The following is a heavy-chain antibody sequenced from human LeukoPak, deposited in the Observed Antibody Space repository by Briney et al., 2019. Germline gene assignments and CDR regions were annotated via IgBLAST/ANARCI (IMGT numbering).Heavy chain of an antibody. D-gene: IGHD6-13*01. CDR1: AFTFSSYW. Sequence: GGSLRLSCAASAFTFSSYWMSWVRQAPGKGLEWVANIKQDGSEKYYVGSVKGRFTIYRDNAKNSLHLQMNSLRGEDTALYYCATSQTTSSRYGNAFDIWGQGTMVTVSS. CDR2: IKQDGSEK. V-gene: IGHV3-7*01. J-gene: IGHJ3*02. CDR3: ATSQTTSSRYGNAFDI.